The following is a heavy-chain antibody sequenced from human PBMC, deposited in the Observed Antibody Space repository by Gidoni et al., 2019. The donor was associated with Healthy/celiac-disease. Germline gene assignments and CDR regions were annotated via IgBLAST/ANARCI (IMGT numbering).Heavy chain of an antibody. CDR1: GFTFSSYS. V-gene: IGHV3-21*01. CDR3: ARDWDDSSSWHDPYYYYGMDV. J-gene: IGHJ6*02. CDR2: ISSSSSYI. D-gene: IGHD6-13*01. Sequence: EVQLVESGGGLVKPGGSLRLSCAASGFTFSSYSMNWVRQAPGKGLEWVSSISSSSSYIYYADSVKGRFTISRDNAKNSLYLQMNSLRAEDTAVYYCARDWDDSSSWHDPYYYYGMDVWGQGTTVTVSS.